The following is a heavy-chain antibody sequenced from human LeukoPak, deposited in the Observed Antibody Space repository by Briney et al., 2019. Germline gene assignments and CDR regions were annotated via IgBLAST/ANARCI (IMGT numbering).Heavy chain of an antibody. Sequence: SETLSLTCAVYGGSFSGYYWSWIRQPPGKGLEWIGEINHSGGTNYNPSLKSRVTISVDTSKSQFSLKLSSVTAADTAVYYCARVSYYDFWSGYDYYFDYWGQGTLVTVSS. J-gene: IGHJ4*02. CDR3: ARVSYYDFWSGYDYYFDY. D-gene: IGHD3-3*01. CDR2: INHSGGT. V-gene: IGHV4-34*01. CDR1: GGSFSGYY.